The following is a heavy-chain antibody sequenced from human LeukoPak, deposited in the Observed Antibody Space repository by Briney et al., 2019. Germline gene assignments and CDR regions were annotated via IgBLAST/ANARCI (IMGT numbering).Heavy chain of an antibody. D-gene: IGHD3-22*01. CDR2: ISGYNGNT. CDR3: ARGLPHRRYYDSSGYYSYYFDY. CDR1: GYTFTSYG. V-gene: IGHV1-18*01. J-gene: IGHJ4*02. Sequence: ASVKVSCKASGYTFTSYGIIWVRQATGQGHEWMGWISGYNGNTKYAQKFQGRVTMTTDTSTSTAYMELRSLRSDDTAVYYCARGLPHRRYYDSSGYYSYYFDYWGQGTLVTVSS.